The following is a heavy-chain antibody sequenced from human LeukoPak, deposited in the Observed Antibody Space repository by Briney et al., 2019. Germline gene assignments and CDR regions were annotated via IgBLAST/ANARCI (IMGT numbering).Heavy chain of an antibody. J-gene: IGHJ4*02. Sequence: SSQTLSLTCTVSGGSISSGSHYWSWIRQPAGKGLEWIGYIYYSGSTNYNPSLKSRVTISVDTSKNQFSLRLNSVTAADTAVYYCARVTGYIVEDYFDYWGQGTLVTVSS. D-gene: IGHD3-22*01. V-gene: IGHV4-61*10. CDR2: IYYSGST. CDR3: ARVTGYIVEDYFDY. CDR1: GGSISSGSHY.